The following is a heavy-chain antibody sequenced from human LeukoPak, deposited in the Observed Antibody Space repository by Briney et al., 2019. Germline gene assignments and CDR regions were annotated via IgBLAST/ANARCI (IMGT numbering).Heavy chain of an antibody. Sequence: GSLRLSCAASGFTFSSYSMNWVRQAPGKGLEWIGSIYYSGSTYYNPSLKSRVTISVDTSKNQFSLKLSSVTAADTAVYYCARLGVTSAMVLLHRYYFDYWGQGTLVTVSS. D-gene: IGHD5-18*01. CDR2: IYYSGST. J-gene: IGHJ4*02. V-gene: IGHV4-39*01. CDR3: ARLGVTSAMVLLHRYYFDY. CDR1: GFTFSSYSMN.